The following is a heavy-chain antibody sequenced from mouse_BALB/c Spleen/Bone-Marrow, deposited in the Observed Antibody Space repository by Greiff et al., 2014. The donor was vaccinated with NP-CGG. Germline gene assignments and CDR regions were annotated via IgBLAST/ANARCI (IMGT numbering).Heavy chain of an antibody. J-gene: IGHJ4*01. CDR3: ARLRGYCAMDY. CDR1: GYSITSGYY. CDR2: ISYDGGN. Sequence: ESGPGLVKPSQSLSLTCSVTGYSITSGYYWYWIRQFPGNKLEWMGYISYDGGNDYNPSFKNRISITRDTSKNQLFLKLNSVPAEDAGTYYCARLRGYCAMDYWGQGTSVTVSS. V-gene: IGHV3-6*02.